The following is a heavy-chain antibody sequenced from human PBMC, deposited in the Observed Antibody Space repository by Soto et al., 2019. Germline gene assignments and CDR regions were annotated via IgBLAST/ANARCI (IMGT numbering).Heavy chain of an antibody. CDR2: IIPIFGTA. J-gene: IGHJ6*02. CDR3: ARQGYCSSTSCPYRESYYYGMDV. Sequence: QVQLVQSGAEVKKPGSSVKVSCKASGGTFSSYAISWVRQAPGQGREWMGGIIPIFGTANYAQKFQGRVTITADKSTRTADMELSSLRSEDTAVYYCARQGYCSSTSCPYRESYYYGMDVWGQGTTVTVSS. V-gene: IGHV1-69*06. D-gene: IGHD2-2*01. CDR1: GGTFSSYA.